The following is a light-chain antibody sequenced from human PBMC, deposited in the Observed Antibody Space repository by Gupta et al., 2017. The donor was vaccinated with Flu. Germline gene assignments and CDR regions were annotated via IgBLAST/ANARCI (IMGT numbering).Light chain of an antibody. CDR1: QGVSSS. V-gene: IGKV3-15*01. J-gene: IGKJ1*01. CDR3: QQYNYWPGT. CDR2: GAS. Sequence: GERATLSCRASQGVSSSLAWYQQKPGQPPRLLIYGASTRATGIPARFSGSGSGTEFTLTISSLQSEDFAVYYCQQYNYWPGTFGQGTKVEIK.